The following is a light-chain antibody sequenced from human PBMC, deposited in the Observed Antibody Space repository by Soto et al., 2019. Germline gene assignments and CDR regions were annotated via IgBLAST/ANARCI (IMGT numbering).Light chain of an antibody. Sequence: EIMMTQSPATLSVSPGERATLSCRASQSISSNLAWYQQKPGQAPRLLIYGASTRATGIPARFTGSGSGTEVNLTISSLQSEDFAVYYCQQYNNWPPVTFGGGTKVEVK. J-gene: IGKJ4*01. V-gene: IGKV3-15*01. CDR1: QSISSN. CDR3: QQYNNWPPVT. CDR2: GAS.